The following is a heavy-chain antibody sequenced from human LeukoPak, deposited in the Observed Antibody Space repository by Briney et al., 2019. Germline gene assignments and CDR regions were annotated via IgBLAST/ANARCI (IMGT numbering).Heavy chain of an antibody. CDR1: GFTFSSYA. CDR2: ISSSSSYI. J-gene: IGHJ4*02. V-gene: IGHV3-21*01. Sequence: GGSLRLSCAASGFTFSSYAMSWVRQAPGKGLEWVSSISSSSSYIYYADSVKGRFTISRDNAKNSLYLQMNSLRAEDTAVYYCAREMIVVASDYWGQGTLVTVSS. D-gene: IGHD3-22*01. CDR3: AREMIVVASDY.